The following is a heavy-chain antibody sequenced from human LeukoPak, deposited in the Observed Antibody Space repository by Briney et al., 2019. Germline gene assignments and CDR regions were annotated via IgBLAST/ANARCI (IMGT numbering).Heavy chain of an antibody. Sequence: SQTLSLTCTVSGGSISSGGYSWSWIRQHPGKGLEWIGYTYYSGSTYYNPSLKSRVTISVDTSKNQFSLKLSSVTAADTAVYYCARERAYYDSSVPYYFDYWGQGTLVTVSS. J-gene: IGHJ4*02. CDR3: ARERAYYDSSVPYYFDY. CDR1: GGSISSGGYS. D-gene: IGHD3-22*01. CDR2: TYYSGST. V-gene: IGHV4-31*03.